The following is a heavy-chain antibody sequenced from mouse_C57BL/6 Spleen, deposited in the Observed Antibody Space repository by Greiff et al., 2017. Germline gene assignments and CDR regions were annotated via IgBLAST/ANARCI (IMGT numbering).Heavy chain of an antibody. CDR3: ARRLGLYAMDY. CDR2: ISSGSSTI. D-gene: IGHD3-2*02. J-gene: IGHJ4*01. Sequence: EVQLVESGGGLVKPGGSLKLSCAASGFTFSDYGMHWVRQAPEKGLEWVAYISSGSSTIYYADTVKGRFTIARDNAKNTLFLQMTSLRSEDTAMNYCARRLGLYAMDYWGQGTSVTVAS. V-gene: IGHV5-17*01. CDR1: GFTFSDYG.